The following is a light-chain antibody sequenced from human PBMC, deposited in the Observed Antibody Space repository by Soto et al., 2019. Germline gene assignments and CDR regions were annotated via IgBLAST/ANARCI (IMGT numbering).Light chain of an antibody. Sequence: DIVLTQSPGTLSLSPGERATLSCRASQSVRGNYLAWYQQKPGQAPRLLIYGASRRATGIPDRFSGSGSGTEFTLTISRLEPEDFAVYYCQQYDSSPLYTFGQGTKLEIK. CDR3: QQYDSSPLYT. V-gene: IGKV3-20*01. CDR1: QSVRGNY. CDR2: GAS. J-gene: IGKJ2*01.